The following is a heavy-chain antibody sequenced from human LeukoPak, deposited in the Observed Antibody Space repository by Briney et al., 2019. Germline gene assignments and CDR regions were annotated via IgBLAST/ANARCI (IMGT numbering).Heavy chain of an antibody. D-gene: IGHD5/OR15-5a*01. J-gene: IGHJ6*03. Sequence: GASVKVSCKASGGTFSSYDISWVRQAPGQGLEWMGGIIPMFGTANYAQKFRDRVTITADKSTTTAYLELSSLRSDDTAVYYCVRGTYSVYELGSYMDVWGKGTTVTVSS. V-gene: IGHV1-69*06. CDR3: VRGTYSVYELGSYMDV. CDR2: IIPMFGTA. CDR1: GGTFSSYD.